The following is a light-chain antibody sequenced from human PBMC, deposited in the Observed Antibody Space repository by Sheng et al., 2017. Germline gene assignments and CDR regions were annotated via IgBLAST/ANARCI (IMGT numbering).Light chain of an antibody. CDR1: QDISNY. J-gene: IGKJ3*01. CDR3: QKYNSALGFT. CDR2: DAS. V-gene: IGKV1-33*01. Sequence: DIQMTQSPSTLSASVGDRVTITCQASQDISNYLNWYQQKPGKAPKLLIYDASNLETGVPSRFSGSGSGTDFTFTISSLQPEDVATYYCQKYNSALGFTFGPGTKVDIK.